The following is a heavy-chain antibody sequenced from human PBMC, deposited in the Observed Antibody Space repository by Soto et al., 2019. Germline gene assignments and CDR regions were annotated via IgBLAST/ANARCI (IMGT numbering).Heavy chain of an antibody. V-gene: IGHV4-30-4*01. Sequence: PSETLSLTCTVSGGSISSGDYYWSWIRQPPGKGLEWIGYIYYSGSTYYNPSLKSRVTISVDTSKNQFSLKLSSVTAADTAVYYCARGRGSGSWPATQLWGQGTLVTVSS. CDR1: GGSISSGDYY. J-gene: IGHJ4*02. CDR3: ARGRGSGSWPATQL. CDR2: IYYSGST. D-gene: IGHD3-10*01.